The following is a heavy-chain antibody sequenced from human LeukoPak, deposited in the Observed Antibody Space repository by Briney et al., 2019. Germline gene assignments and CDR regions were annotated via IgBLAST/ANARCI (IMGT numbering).Heavy chain of an antibody. V-gene: IGHV2-5*02. CDR3: AHRTGGKNNFDY. J-gene: IGHJ4*02. CDR2: IYWDDDK. CDR1: GFSLSTNKVA. D-gene: IGHD3-16*01. Sequence: SGPTLVKPTQTLTLTCTFSGFSLSTNKVAVGWIRQPPGKALEWLAIIYWDDDKRYSPFLKSRLTITKDTSRNQVVLTMTNMDPVDTATYYCAHRTGGKNNFDYWGQGTLVTVSS.